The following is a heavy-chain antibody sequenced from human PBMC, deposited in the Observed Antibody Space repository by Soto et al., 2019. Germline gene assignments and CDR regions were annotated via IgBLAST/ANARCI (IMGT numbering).Heavy chain of an antibody. Sequence: GGSLRLSCAASVFTFSSYAMIWVRQAPGKGLEWVSAISGSGGSTYYADSVKGRFTISRDNSKNTLYLQMNSLRAEDTAVYYCAKVTSSGWYWFDPWGQGTLVTVSS. J-gene: IGHJ5*02. CDR3: AKVTSSGWYWFDP. CDR1: VFTFSSYA. CDR2: ISGSGGST. D-gene: IGHD6-19*01. V-gene: IGHV3-23*01.